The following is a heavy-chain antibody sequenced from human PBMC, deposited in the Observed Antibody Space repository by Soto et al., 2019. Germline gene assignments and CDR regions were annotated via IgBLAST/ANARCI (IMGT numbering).Heavy chain of an antibody. Sequence: GGSLRLSCAASGFTFSSYAMHWVRQAPGKGLEWVAVISYDGSNKYYADSVKGRFTISRDNSKNTLYLQMNSLRAEDTAVYYCARDFISVVKNTKPVRSHFDYWGQGTLVTVSS. D-gene: IGHD2-8*01. CDR3: ARDFISVVKNTKPVRSHFDY. J-gene: IGHJ4*02. V-gene: IGHV3-30-3*01. CDR2: ISYDGSNK. CDR1: GFTFSSYA.